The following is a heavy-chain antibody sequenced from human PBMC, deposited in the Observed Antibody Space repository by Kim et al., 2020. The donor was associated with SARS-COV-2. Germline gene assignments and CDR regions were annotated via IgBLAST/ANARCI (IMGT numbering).Heavy chain of an antibody. CDR3: ARFQHGSGSYLDPFDI. CDR2: LHYSGRA. CDR1: GGSLSPYY. J-gene: IGHJ3*02. V-gene: IGHV4-59*01. Sequence: SETLSLTCTVSGGSLSPYYWSWIRQPPVKGLEWIGYLHYSGRANYSPSLKSRVAISVDTSKNHFSLNLTSVTAADTAKYFCARFQHGSGSYLDPFDIWGQGTLVTVSS. D-gene: IGHD3-10*01.